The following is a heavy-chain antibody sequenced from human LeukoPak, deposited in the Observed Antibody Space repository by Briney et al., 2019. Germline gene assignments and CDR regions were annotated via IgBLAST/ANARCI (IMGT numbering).Heavy chain of an antibody. CDR1: GFTFSSYA. D-gene: IGHD3-3*01. V-gene: IGHV3-30*01. Sequence: GRSLRLSCAASGFTFSSYAMHWVRQAPGKGLEWVAVISYDGSNKYYADSVKGRFTISRDNSKNTLYLQMNSLRAEDTAVYYCARDRAIFGVVYYFDYWGQGTLVTVSS. CDR2: ISYDGSNK. J-gene: IGHJ4*02. CDR3: ARDRAIFGVVYYFDY.